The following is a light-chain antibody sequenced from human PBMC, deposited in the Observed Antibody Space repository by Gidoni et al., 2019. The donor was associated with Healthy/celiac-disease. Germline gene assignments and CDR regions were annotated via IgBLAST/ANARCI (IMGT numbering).Light chain of an antibody. J-gene: IGLJ1*01. CDR2: GKN. Sequence: SSELTQDPAVSVDLGQTVRITCQGDSLRSYYASWYQQKPGQAPVLVSYGKNNRHSGIPDRFSGSSSGNTASLTITGAQAEDEADYDCNSRDSSGNYVFGTGTKVTVL. CDR1: SLRSYY. CDR3: NSRDSSGNYV. V-gene: IGLV3-19*01.